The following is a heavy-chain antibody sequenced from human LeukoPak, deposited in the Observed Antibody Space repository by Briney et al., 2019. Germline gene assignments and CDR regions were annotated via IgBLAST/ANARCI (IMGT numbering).Heavy chain of an antibody. CDR3: AKDLGIITMVRGIMNY. Sequence: PGGSLRLSCAASGFTFSSYEINWVRQAPGKGLEWVSYISSSGSTIYYADSVKGRFTISRDNSKNTLYLQMNSLRAEDTAVYYCAKDLGIITMVRGIMNYWGQGTLVTVSS. J-gene: IGHJ4*02. D-gene: IGHD3-10*01. CDR2: ISSSGSTI. V-gene: IGHV3-48*03. CDR1: GFTFSSYE.